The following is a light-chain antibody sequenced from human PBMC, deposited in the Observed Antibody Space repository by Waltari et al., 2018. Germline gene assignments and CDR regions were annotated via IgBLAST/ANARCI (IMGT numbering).Light chain of an antibody. V-gene: IGKV3-11*01. CDR3: QQRITWPIT. Sequence: EIVLTQSPGTLSLSPGERATLPCRASQSVSSYLAWYQQKPGKAPRLLLYGTSNRATGIPARFSGSGSGTDFTLTISSLEPEDFAVYHCQQRITWPITFGQGTRLEIK. CDR1: QSVSSY. CDR2: GTS. J-gene: IGKJ5*01.